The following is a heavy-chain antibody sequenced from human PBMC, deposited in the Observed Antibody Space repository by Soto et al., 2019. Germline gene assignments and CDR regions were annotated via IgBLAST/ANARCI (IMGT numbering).Heavy chain of an antibody. CDR2: IYYSVST. CDR1: GGSISSGGYY. V-gene: IGHV4-31*02. J-gene: IGHJ4*02. CDR3: AREGYRGYDGSKY. Sequence: SETLSLTCTVSGGSISSGGYYWSWIRQHPGKGLEWIGYIYYSVSTYYNPSLKSRVTISVDTSKNQFSLKLSSVTAADTAVYYCAREGYRGYDGSKYWGKETLVNTSS. D-gene: IGHD5-12*01.